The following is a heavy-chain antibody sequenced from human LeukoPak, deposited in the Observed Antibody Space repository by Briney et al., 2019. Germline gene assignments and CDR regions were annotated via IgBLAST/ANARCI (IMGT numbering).Heavy chain of an antibody. CDR2: TSGSGGST. J-gene: IGHJ2*01. D-gene: IGHD2-15*01. CDR3: ARVRIGWYFDL. Sequence: GGSLRLSCAASGFAFSSYAMRWVRQAPGEGLEWVSTTSGSGGSTDYSDSVTGRFTISRDNSKNTLDLQMNPLRAEDTAVYYCARVRIGWYFDLWGRGTLVTVSS. CDR1: GFAFSSYA. V-gene: IGHV3-23*01.